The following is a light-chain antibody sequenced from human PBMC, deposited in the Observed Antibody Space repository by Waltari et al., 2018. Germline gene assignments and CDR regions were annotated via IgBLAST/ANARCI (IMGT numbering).Light chain of an antibody. J-gene: IGLJ1*01. Sequence: QSALTQPASVSGSPGQSITISCTGTSSYVGGYDYVPWYQQHPGKAPKLILYDVSNRPLEVSHRFSGSKSGNTASLTISGLQADDEAEYYCGSYTSSTTLAFGTGTKVTVL. CDR2: DVS. CDR3: GSYTSSTTLA. CDR1: SSYVGGYDY. V-gene: IGLV2-14*03.